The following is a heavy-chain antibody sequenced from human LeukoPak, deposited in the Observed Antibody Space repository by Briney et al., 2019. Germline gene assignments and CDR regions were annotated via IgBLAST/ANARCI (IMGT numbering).Heavy chain of an antibody. CDR1: GDSISSGAYS. D-gene: IGHD5-12*01. CDR2: IYYSGST. V-gene: IGHV4-30-2*05. CDR3: ARVGYSGYDDY. J-gene: IGHJ4*02. Sequence: SQTLSLICVVSGDSISSGAYSWSWIRQPPGKGLEWIGYIYYSGSTYYNPSLKSRVTISVDTSKNQFSLKLSSVTAADTAVYYCARVGYSGYDDYWGQGTLVTVSS.